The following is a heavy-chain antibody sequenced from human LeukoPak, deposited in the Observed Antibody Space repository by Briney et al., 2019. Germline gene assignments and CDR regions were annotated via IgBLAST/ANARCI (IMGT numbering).Heavy chain of an antibody. Sequence: SETLSLTCGVFGVSINDYYWSWIRQSPGKGLEWIGEISHTEGTRYNPSLESRVTMSVGTSENQLSLKLIFVTAADTAVYYCARIRCGHSGSVCYHHSGLGNLVTVSS. CDR2: ISHTEGT. D-gene: IGHD2-21*01. V-gene: IGHV4-34*01. CDR1: GVSINDYY. CDR3: ARIRCGHSGSVCYHH. J-gene: IGHJ1*01.